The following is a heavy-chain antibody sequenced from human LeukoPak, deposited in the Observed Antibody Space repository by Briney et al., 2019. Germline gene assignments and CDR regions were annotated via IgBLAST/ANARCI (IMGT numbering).Heavy chain of an antibody. CDR3: ARGYYREFDY. V-gene: IGHV4-59*01. J-gene: IGHJ4*02. Sequence: SETLSLTCTVSGGSISSYYWSWIRQPPGKGLEWIGYIYYSGSTNYNPSLKSRVTISVDTSKNQFSLKLSSVTAADTAEYYCARGYYREFDYWGQGTLVTVSS. CDR1: GGSISSYY. D-gene: IGHD3-22*01. CDR2: IYYSGST.